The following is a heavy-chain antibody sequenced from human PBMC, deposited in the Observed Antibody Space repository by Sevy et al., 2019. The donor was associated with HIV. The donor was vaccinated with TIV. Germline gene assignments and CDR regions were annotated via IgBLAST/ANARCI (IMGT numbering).Heavy chain of an antibody. J-gene: IGHJ4*02. CDR2: IFSSGST. CDR1: GFTVNDKY. CDR3: VCLLWAYRSGCNDFDY. V-gene: IGHV3-66*02. D-gene: IGHD6-19*01. Sequence: GGSLRLSCAISGFTVNDKYIIWVRQAPGKGLEWVSVIFSSGSTYYADSAKGRFTISRDNAKNTVDLQINSVRAEDTAVYYCVCLLWAYRSGCNDFDYWGQGTLVTVSS.